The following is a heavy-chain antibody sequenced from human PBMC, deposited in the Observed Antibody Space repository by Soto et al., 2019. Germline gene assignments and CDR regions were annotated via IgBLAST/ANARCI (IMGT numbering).Heavy chain of an antibody. CDR2: IWYDGTQK. CDR3: ARAGGTTVTGLWHFDS. V-gene: IGHV3-33*01. J-gene: IGHJ4*02. CDR1: GFPFSHYA. D-gene: IGHD4-17*01. Sequence: QVQLVESGGGVVQAGMSLRLSCATSGFPFSHYAMHWVRQSPGKGLEWVAVIWYDGTQKYYADSVKGRFIISRDNSKKTLYLEMNSLRAEDTAVYYCARAGGTTVTGLWHFDSWGQGTLVTVSS.